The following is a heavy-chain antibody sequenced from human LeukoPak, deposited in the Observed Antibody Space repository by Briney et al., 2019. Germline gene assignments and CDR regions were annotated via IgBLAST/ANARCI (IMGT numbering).Heavy chain of an antibody. CDR1: GFTFSSYG. D-gene: IGHD3-3*01. V-gene: IGHV3-30*02. Sequence: GGSLRLSCAASGFTFSSYGMHWVRQAPGKGLEWVAFIRYDGSNKYYADSVKGRFTISRDNSKNTLYLQMNSLRAEDTAVYYCAKDGVYDFWSGYPSHFDYWGQGTLVTVSS. CDR3: AKDGVYDFWSGYPSHFDY. J-gene: IGHJ4*02. CDR2: IRYDGSNK.